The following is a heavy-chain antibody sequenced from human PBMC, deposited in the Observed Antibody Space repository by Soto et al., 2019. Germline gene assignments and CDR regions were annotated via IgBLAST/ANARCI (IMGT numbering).Heavy chain of an antibody. J-gene: IGHJ5*02. V-gene: IGHV4-39*01. Sequence: SETLSLTWTVSGGSISGSSYYWVGIRQPPGKGLDWIGSIYYSGSTYYNPSLKSRVTISVDTSKNQFSLKLSSVTAADTAVYYCARRRYCSSTSCYSWFDPWGQGTLVTVSS. CDR3: ARRRYCSSTSCYSWFDP. CDR2: IYYSGST. D-gene: IGHD2-2*02. CDR1: GGSISGSSYY.